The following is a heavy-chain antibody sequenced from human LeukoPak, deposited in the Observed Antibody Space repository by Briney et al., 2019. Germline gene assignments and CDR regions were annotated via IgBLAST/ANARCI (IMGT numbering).Heavy chain of an antibody. V-gene: IGHV3-74*01. CDR1: GFTFSGYW. Sequence: QPGGSLRLSCAASGFTFSGYWMHWVRQVPGKGLVWVSRINNDGSSTNNADSVKGRFTISRDNAKNTLYLQMNSLRAEDTAVYYCARGNHYGMDVWGQGTTVTVSS. J-gene: IGHJ6*02. CDR2: INNDGSST. CDR3: ARGNHYGMDV. D-gene: IGHD1-14*01.